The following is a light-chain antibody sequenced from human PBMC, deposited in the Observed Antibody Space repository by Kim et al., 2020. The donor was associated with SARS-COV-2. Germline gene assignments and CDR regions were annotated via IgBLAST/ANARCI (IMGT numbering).Light chain of an antibody. CDR1: TSDIGNYNR. Sequence: QSALTQPPSVSGSPGQSVTISCIGSTSDIGNYNRVSWYQQSPGTAPKLLIYEVTKRPSGVHDRFSGSKSDNTASLTISGLQPEDEADYSCFSFTSSGSFVFGTGTKVTVL. J-gene: IGLJ1*01. V-gene: IGLV2-18*02. CDR2: EVT. CDR3: FSFTSSGSFV.